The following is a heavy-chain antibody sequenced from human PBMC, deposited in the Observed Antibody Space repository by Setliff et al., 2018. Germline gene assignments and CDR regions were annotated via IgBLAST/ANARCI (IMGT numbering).Heavy chain of an antibody. CDR1: GYSFTSYW. D-gene: IGHD5-12*01. V-gene: IGHV5-51*01. Sequence: GESLKISCKGSGYSFTSYWIDWVRQMPGKGLEWMGIIYPGDSDTRYSPSFQGQVTISADKSISTAYLQWSSLKASDTAMYYCARSPPNGYNLGPGCFDIWGQGTMVTVS. CDR2: IYPGDSDT. J-gene: IGHJ3*02. CDR3: ARSPPNGYNLGPGCFDI.